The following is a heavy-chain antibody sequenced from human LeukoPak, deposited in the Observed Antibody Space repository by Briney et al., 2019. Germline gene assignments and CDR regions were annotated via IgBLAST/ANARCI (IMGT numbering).Heavy chain of an antibody. CDR2: MNPNSGNT. V-gene: IGHV1-8*03. CDR1: GYTFTSYD. CDR3: ARGDCSGGTCRTRIFDY. D-gene: IGHD2-15*01. J-gene: IGHJ4*02. Sequence: ASVKVSCKASGYTFTSYDINWVRQATGQGLEWMGWMNPNSGNTGYAQKFQGRVTITRNTSISTAYMELSSLISEDTAVYYCARGDCSGGTCRTRIFDYWGQGTLVTVSS.